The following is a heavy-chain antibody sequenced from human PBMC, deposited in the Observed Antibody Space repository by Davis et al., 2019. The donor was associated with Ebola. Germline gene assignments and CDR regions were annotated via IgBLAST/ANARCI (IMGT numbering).Heavy chain of an antibody. CDR3: TLPLPYGSGTQADF. CDR2: INAGNGDV. V-gene: IGHV1-3*01. J-gene: IGHJ4*02. CDR1: GYTFTSYG. D-gene: IGHD3-10*01. Sequence: AASVKVSCKTSGYTFTSYGLHWVRQAPGQRPEWLGWINAGNGDVKYSQTFQGRLTLSRDMFASTAYMEVSDLRSEDTAVYYCTLPLPYGSGTQADFWGQGTPLTVSS.